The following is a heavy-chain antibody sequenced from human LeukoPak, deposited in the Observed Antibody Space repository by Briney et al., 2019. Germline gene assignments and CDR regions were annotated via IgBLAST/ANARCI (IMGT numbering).Heavy chain of an antibody. J-gene: IGHJ4*02. CDR3: AKYRGFGDSYDW. CDR1: RFTFSCYA. D-gene: IGHD3-10*01. V-gene: IGHV3-23*01. CDR2: IGGSGGGI. Sequence: GGSLRLSCAASRFTFSCYAMSWVRQAPGMRLEWVSTIGGSGGGIYYAGSVKGRFTISRDNSQSTLYLQMNSLRAEDTAVYYCAKYRGFGDSYDWWGQGTLVSVSS.